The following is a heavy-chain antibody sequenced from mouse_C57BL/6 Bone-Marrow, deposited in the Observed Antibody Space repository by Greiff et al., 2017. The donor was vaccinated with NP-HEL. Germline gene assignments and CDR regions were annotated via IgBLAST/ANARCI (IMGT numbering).Heavy chain of an antibody. CDR3: AKESLITTVVADWYFDV. Sequence: LQESGPELVKPGASVKISCKASGYSFTDYNMNWVKQSNGKSLEWIGVINPNYGTTSYNQKFKGKATLTVDQSSSTAYMQLNSLTSEDSAVYYCAKESLITTVVADWYFDVWGTGTTVTVSS. V-gene: IGHV1-39*01. CDR1: GYSFTDYN. CDR2: INPNYGTT. J-gene: IGHJ1*03. D-gene: IGHD1-1*01.